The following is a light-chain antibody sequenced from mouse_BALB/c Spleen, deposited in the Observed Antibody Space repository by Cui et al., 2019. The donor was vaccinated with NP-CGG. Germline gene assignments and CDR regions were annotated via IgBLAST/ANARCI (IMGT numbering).Light chain of an antibody. J-gene: IGLJ1*01. CDR3: ALWYSNHWV. CDR1: TGAVTTSNY. CDR2: GTN. Sequence: QAVFTQESVLTTSPGETVTPTCRSSTGAVTTSNYANWVQEKPDHLFTGLIGGTNNRAPGVPARFSGSLIGDKAALTITGAQTEDEAIYFCALWYSNHWVFGGGTKLTVL. V-gene: IGLV1*01.